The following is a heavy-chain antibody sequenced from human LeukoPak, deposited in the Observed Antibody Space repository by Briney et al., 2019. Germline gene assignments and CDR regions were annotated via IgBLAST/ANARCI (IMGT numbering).Heavy chain of an antibody. D-gene: IGHD2-21*02. V-gene: IGHV1-46*01. Sequence: ASVKVSCKAFGYTFTGYWMHWVRQAPGQGPEWMGVISPSGGSTIYAQKFKGRVTLTRDMSTSTDYLELSSLRAEDTAVYYCAKEGGTYCGGDCYPFHYMDVWGKGTTVTISS. CDR1: GYTFTGYW. CDR3: AKEGGTYCGGDCYPFHYMDV. J-gene: IGHJ6*03. CDR2: ISPSGGST.